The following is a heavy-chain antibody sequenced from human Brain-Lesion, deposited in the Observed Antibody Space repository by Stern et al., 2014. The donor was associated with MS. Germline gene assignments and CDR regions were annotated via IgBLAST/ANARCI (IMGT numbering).Heavy chain of an antibody. Sequence: VQLVQSGAEVKKPGASVKVSCKASGYTFTGYYMHWVRQAPGQGLEWMGWINPKRGSTNYAQKFQGWVTMTRDTSINTAYMELSRLRSDDTAVYYCATYYYDSTGYNDFWGQGTLVTVSS. D-gene: IGHD3-22*01. J-gene: IGHJ4*02. V-gene: IGHV1-2*04. CDR1: GYTFTGYY. CDR3: ATYYYDSTGYNDF. CDR2: INPKRGST.